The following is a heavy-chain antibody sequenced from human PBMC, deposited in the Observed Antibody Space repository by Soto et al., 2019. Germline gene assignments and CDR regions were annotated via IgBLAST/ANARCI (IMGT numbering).Heavy chain of an antibody. J-gene: IGHJ4*02. CDR1: GGSISSDS. CDR2: SYYNGVT. V-gene: IGHV4-59*01. D-gene: IGHD6-19*01. Sequence: QVQLQESGPGLVKPSETLSLTCTVSGGSISSDSWSWIRQSPGKALDWIGYSYYNGVTKYNPSLQSRVTISVDTSQNQLSLKLTSVTAADTAVYYCARRSRSSSGWYFLDYWGQGTLVTVSS. CDR3: ARRSRSSSGWYFLDY.